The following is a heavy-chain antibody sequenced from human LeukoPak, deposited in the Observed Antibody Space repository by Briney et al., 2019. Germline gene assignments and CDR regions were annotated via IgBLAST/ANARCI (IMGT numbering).Heavy chain of an antibody. CDR2: IYYSGNT. D-gene: IGHD3-10*01. J-gene: IGHJ4*02. Sequence: SETLSLTCTVSGVSISSSNSYWGWIRQPPGKGLEWIGSIYYSGNTYYNASLKSQVSISIDTSKNQFSLRLTSVTAADTAVYYCARQTGSGLFSLPGGQGTLVTVSS. CDR1: GVSISSSNSY. V-gene: IGHV4-39*01. CDR3: ARQTGSGLFSLP.